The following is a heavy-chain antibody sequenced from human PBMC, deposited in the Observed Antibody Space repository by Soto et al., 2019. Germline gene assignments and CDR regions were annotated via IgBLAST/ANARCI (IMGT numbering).Heavy chain of an antibody. D-gene: IGHD3-9*01. CDR1: VGSFSGHY. Sequence: SETLSLTCAVYVGSFSGHYWSWIRQPPGKGLEWIGEIIHTGNTNYNPSLKSRVTLSLDTSKNQFSLKLSSVTAADTAVYYCAREGNYDILPGSLNNDYGGPGTLVPVSS. CDR3: AREGNYDILPGSLNNDY. V-gene: IGHV4-34*12. J-gene: IGHJ4*02. CDR2: IIHTGNT.